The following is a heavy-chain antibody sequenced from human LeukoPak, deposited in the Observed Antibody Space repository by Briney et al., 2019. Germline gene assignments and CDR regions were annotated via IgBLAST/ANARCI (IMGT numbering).Heavy chain of an antibody. CDR1: GGSISSSNYY. D-gene: IGHD3-22*01. V-gene: IGHV4-39*01. CDR3: ARLYYYFDSSGYGGIDY. CDR2: IYYSGST. Sequence: PSETLSLTCIVSGGSISSSNYYWGWLRQPPGKGLEWIANIYYSGSTYYNPSLKSRVTISVDTSKNQFSLKLTSVTAADTAVYYCARLYYYFDSSGYGGIDYWGQGILVTVSS. J-gene: IGHJ4*02.